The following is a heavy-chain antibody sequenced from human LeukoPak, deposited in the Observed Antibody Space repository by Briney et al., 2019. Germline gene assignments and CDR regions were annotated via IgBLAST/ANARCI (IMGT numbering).Heavy chain of an antibody. D-gene: IGHD3-10*01. CDR2: IYHSGST. CDR1: GYSISSGYY. J-gene: IGHJ5*02. V-gene: IGHV4-38-2*02. Sequence: SETLSLTCTVSGYSISSGYYWGWIRQPPGKGLEWIGSIYHSGSTYYNPSLKSRVTISVDTSKNQFSLKLSSVTAADTAVYYCARDYGSNKFDPWGQGTLVTVSS. CDR3: ARDYGSNKFDP.